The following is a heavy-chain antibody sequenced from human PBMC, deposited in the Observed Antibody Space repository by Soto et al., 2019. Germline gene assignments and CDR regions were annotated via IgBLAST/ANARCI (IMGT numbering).Heavy chain of an antibody. V-gene: IGHV1-58*01. Sequence: SVKVSCKASGFTFTSSAVQWVRQARGQRLEWIGWIVVGSGNTNYAQKFQERVTITRDMSTSTAYMELSSLRSEDTAVYYCAAFGLYDILTNYFDYWGQGTLVTVSS. J-gene: IGHJ4*02. CDR1: GFTFTSSA. D-gene: IGHD3-9*01. CDR2: IVVGSGNT. CDR3: AAFGLYDILTNYFDY.